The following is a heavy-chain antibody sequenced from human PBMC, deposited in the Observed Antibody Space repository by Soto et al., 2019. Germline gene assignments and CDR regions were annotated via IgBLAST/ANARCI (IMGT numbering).Heavy chain of an antibody. Sequence: PSETLSLTCAVYGGSFSGFYWSWIRQPPGRGLEYIGEINHSGSTNYNPSLKSRVTMSVDTSKNQFSLNLNSVTAADTAVYYCARGYKGHPQIWPHGTMVTVSS. CDR2: INHSGST. V-gene: IGHV4-34*01. J-gene: IGHJ3*02. CDR3: ARGYKGHPQI. CDR1: GGSFSGFY. D-gene: IGHD1-20*01.